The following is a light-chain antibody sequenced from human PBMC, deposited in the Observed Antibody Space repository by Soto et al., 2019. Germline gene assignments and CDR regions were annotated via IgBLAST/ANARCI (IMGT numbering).Light chain of an antibody. CDR3: QQRSNWPPFT. Sequence: PGERATLSCRASQSVSSYLAWYQQKPGQAPRLLIYDASNRATGIPARFSGSGSGTDFTLTISSLEPEDFAVYYCQQRSNWPPFTFGGGTKVEIK. CDR1: QSVSSY. V-gene: IGKV3-11*01. CDR2: DAS. J-gene: IGKJ4*01.